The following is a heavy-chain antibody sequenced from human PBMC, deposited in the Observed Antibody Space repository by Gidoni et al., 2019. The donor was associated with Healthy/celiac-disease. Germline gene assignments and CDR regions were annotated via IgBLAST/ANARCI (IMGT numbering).Heavy chain of an antibody. CDR3: ARDFAGYDFWSDPYAYAFDI. Sequence: SCAASGFTFSSYWMSWVRQAPGKGLEWVANIKQDGSEKYYVESVKGRFTISRDNAKNSLYLQMNSLRAEDTAVYYCARDFAGYDFWSDPYAYAFDIWGQGTMVTVSS. V-gene: IGHV3-7*03. J-gene: IGHJ3*02. CDR2: IKQDGSEK. CDR1: GFTFSSYW. D-gene: IGHD3-3*01.